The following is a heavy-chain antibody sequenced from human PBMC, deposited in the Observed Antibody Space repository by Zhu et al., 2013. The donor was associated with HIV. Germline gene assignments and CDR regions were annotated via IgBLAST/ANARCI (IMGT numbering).Heavy chain of an antibody. CDR1: GFTFSSSA. CDR3: AAGPLIIATHDY. V-gene: IGHV1-58*01. Sequence: QLVQSGPEVKKPGTSVKVSCKASGFTFSSSAVQWVRQARGQRLEWIGWIVVGSGNTNYAQKFQERVTITRDMSTSTAYMELSSLRSEDTAVYYCAAGPLIIATHDYWGQGTLGHRLL. D-gene: IGHD1-20*01. CDR2: IVVGSGNT. J-gene: IGHJ4*02.